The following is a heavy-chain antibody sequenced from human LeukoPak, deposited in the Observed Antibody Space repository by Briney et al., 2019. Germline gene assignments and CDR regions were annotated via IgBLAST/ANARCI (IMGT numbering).Heavy chain of an antibody. CDR3: VRDVSRRIGMDV. CDR1: GFSFNSYT. Sequence: GGSLRLSCLASGFSFNSYTMNWVREAPGKGLESVSTISPVSSYTWYAESVKGRFTISRDNPKNYLYLQMDSLRAEDTAVYYCVRDVSRRIGMDVWGQGTTVTVSS. V-gene: IGHV3-21*01. D-gene: IGHD2/OR15-2a*01. J-gene: IGHJ6*02. CDR2: ISPVSSYT.